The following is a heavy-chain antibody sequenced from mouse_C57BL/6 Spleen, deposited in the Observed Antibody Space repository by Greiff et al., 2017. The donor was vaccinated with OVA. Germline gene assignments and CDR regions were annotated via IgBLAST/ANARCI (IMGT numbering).Heavy chain of an antibody. D-gene: IGHD3-2*02. CDR2: IDPEDGDT. Sequence: VQLQQSGAELVRPGASVKLSCTASGFNIKDYYMHWVKQRPEQGLEWIGRIDPEDGDTEYATPFQGKATMTAATSSNTAYMQLSSLTSKDTAVYYGTKTAQATGYWYFDVWGTGTTVTVSS. V-gene: IGHV14-1*01. CDR1: GFNIKDYY. CDR3: TKTAQATGYWYFDV. J-gene: IGHJ1*03.